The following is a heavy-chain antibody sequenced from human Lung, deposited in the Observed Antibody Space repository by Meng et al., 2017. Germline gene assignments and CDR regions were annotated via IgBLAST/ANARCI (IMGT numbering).Heavy chain of an antibody. CDR2: TYYRSKWYN. Sequence: QVHSQQSGPGVEKAPQTRPLPCAIAGDSVSSNSAAWNWIRQSPSRGLEWLGRTYYRSKWYNGYAVSVRSRITINPDTSKNQFSLQLNSVTPEDTAVYYCARSQQWLDSWGQGTLVTVSS. V-gene: IGHV6-1*01. J-gene: IGHJ4*02. CDR1: GDSVSSNSAA. CDR3: ARSQQWLDS. D-gene: IGHD6-19*01.